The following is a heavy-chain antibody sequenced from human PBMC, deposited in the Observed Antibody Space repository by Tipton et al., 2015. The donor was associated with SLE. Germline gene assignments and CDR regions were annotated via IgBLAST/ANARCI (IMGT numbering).Heavy chain of an antibody. CDR1: GGSINSHY. CDR3: VRRGKIGSTNYFDP. CDR2: IYYSGGT. Sequence: LRLSCTVSGGSINSHYWSWLRQPPGKGLEYIGYIYYSGGTNHNPSLNNRVTISVDRSNNKFSLKLSSVTPADTAVYYCVRRGKIGSTNYFDPWGQGTLVTVSS. D-gene: IGHD6-13*01. V-gene: IGHV4-59*11. J-gene: IGHJ5*02.